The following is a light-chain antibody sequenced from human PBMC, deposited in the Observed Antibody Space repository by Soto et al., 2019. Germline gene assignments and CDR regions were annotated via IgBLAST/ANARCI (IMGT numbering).Light chain of an antibody. J-gene: IGLJ3*02. V-gene: IGLV2-8*01. CDR3: SSHAGINNVV. CDR1: SSDVGGYNY. Sequence: QSALTQPPSASGSPGQSVTISCTGTSSDVGGYNYVSWYQQHPGKAPKLMIYEVTKRPSGVPDRFSGYKSGNTASLTVSGLLAEDEADYYCSSHAGINNVVFGGGTKLTVL. CDR2: EVT.